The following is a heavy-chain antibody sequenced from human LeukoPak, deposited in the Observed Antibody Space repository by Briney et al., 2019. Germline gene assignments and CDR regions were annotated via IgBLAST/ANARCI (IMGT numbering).Heavy chain of an antibody. V-gene: IGHV3-7*05. D-gene: IGHD2/OR15-2a*01. Sequence: GGPLRLPCAASGFNLNSYWILWLRQATGKGVEWLANINQDGSDKYYVDSVKGRFTISRDNAKNSLYLQMNSLRAEDTAVYYCTTFYSRLTDYWGQGTLVTVSS. CDR2: INQDGSDK. CDR1: GFNLNSYW. CDR3: TTFYSRLTDY. J-gene: IGHJ4*02.